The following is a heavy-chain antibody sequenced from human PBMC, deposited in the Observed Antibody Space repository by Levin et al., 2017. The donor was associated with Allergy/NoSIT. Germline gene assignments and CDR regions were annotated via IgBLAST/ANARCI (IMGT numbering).Heavy chain of an antibody. CDR3: ARDRIAFWTPLRYYYMDV. Sequence: EASVKVSCKASGYIFNEYWMHWVRQVPGQGLEWMGRINPNNGATNYAQKFQGRVTMTTDKSISTVYMELSRLRSDDTAVYYCARDRIAFWTPLRYYYMDVWGKGTTVTVS. CDR2: INPNNGAT. V-gene: IGHV1-2*06. J-gene: IGHJ6*03. D-gene: IGHD3/OR15-3a*01. CDR1: GYIFNEYW.